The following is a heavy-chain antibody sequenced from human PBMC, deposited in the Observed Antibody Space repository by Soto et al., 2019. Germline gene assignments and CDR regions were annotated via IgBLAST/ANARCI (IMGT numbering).Heavy chain of an antibody. V-gene: IGHV4-34*01. CDR1: GGSFSGYY. CDR2: INHSGST. CDR3: ARGRGFGVVIPGMYV. Sequence: SETLSLTCAVYGGSFSGYYWSWIRQPPGKGLAWIGEINHSGSTNYNPSLKSRVTISVDTSKNQFSLKLSSVTAADTAVYYCARGRGFGVVIPGMYVWGQGTTVTVSS. D-gene: IGHD3-3*01. J-gene: IGHJ6*02.